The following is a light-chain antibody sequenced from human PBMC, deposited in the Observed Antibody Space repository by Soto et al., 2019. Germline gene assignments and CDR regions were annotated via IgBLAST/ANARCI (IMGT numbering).Light chain of an antibody. CDR1: QSGFSSY. Sequence: EIVLTQSPGTLSLSPGERVTLSCRTTQSGFSSYLSWYQQKPGQAPRLLIYGASNRATGIPDRFSGSGSGTDFTLTISRLEPEDFAVYYCQQSHSPPYTFGQGTKLEIK. J-gene: IGKJ2*01. CDR3: QQSHSPPYT. CDR2: GAS. V-gene: IGKV3-20*01.